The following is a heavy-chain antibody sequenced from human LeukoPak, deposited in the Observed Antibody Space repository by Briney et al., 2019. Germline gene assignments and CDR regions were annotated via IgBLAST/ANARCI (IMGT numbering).Heavy chain of an antibody. CDR2: ISAYNGNT. CDR1: GYTFTSYD. V-gene: IGHV1-18*01. J-gene: IGHJ5*02. CDR3: ARESSGWYSAFNWFDP. Sequence: ASVKVSCKASGYTFTSYDISWVRQAPGQGLEWMGWISAYNGNTNYAQKLQGRVTMTTDTSTSTAYMELRSLRSDDTAVYYCARESSGWYSAFNWFDPWGQGTLVTVSS. D-gene: IGHD6-19*01.